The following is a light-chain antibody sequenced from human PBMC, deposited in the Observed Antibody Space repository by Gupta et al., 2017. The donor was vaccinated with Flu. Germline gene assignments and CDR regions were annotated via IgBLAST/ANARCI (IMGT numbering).Light chain of an antibody. CDR1: TMSKHC. Sequence: GETMSKHCVHGHHQRPGQAPVVVIFKDTERAPGIPDRLSVSRSGTLVTLTITEVRADDEADYYCQSVDFADSYRLFGGGTKLTVL. CDR2: KDT. V-gene: IGLV3-25*03. CDR3: QSVDFADSYRL. J-gene: IGLJ2*01.